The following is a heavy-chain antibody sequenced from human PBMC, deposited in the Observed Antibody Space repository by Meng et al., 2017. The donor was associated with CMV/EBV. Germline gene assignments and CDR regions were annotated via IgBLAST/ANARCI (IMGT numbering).Heavy chain of an antibody. J-gene: IGHJ5*02. CDR1: GYTLTELF. Sequence: VRLVHSEAEVEKPAPSVKVPRKVSGYTLTELFMHWVRQAPGKGFEWMGGFDPEDGETIYAQKFQGRVTMTEDTSTDTAYMELSSLRSEDTAVYYCATGGSTTDHREIDWFDPWGQGTLVTVSS. CDR2: FDPEDGET. D-gene: IGHD3-16*01. V-gene: IGHV1-24*01. CDR3: ATGGSTTDHREIDWFDP.